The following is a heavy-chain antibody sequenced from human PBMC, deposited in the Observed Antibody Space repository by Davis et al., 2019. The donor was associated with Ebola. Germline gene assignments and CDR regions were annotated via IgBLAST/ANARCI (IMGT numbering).Heavy chain of an antibody. J-gene: IGHJ4*02. CDR2: ISGSSGST. CDR3: AKLQYQLLRMRYYFDY. Sequence: GESLKISCAASGFTFSSYAMSWVRQAPGKGLEWVSAISGSSGSTYYADSVKGRFTISRDNSKNTLYLQMNSLRAEDTAVYYCAKLQYQLLRMRYYFDYWGQGTLVTVSS. D-gene: IGHD2-2*01. V-gene: IGHV3-23*01. CDR1: GFTFSSYA.